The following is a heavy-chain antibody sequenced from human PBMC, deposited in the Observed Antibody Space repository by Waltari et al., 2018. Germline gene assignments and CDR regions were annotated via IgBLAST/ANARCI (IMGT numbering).Heavy chain of an antibody. Sequence: QVQLQQWGAGLLKPSATLSLTCAVYGGSFSGYYWSWIRQPPGKGLEWIGEINHSGSTNYNPSLKSRVTISVDTSKNQFSLKLSSVTAADTAVYYGARDGDYGDYSFDYWGQGTLVTVSS. J-gene: IGHJ4*02. D-gene: IGHD4-17*01. CDR1: GGSFSGYY. CDR2: INHSGST. CDR3: ARDGDYGDYSFDY. V-gene: IGHV4-34*01.